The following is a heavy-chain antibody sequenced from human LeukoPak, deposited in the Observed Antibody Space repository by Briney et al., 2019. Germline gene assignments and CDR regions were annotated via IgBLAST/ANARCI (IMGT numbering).Heavy chain of an antibody. CDR3: ARHPSRRMVHYYYYMDV. Sequence: SETLSLTCAVYGGSFSGYYWSWIRQPPGKGLEWIGEINHSGSTNYNPSLKSRVTISVDTSKNQFSLKLSSVTAADTAVYYCARHPSRRMVHYYYYMDVWGKGTTVTVSS. V-gene: IGHV4-34*01. CDR1: GGSFSGYY. CDR2: INHSGST. J-gene: IGHJ6*03. D-gene: IGHD2-8*01.